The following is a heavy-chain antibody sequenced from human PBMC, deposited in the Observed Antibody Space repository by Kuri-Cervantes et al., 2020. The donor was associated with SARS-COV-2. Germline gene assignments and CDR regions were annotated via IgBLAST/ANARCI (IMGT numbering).Heavy chain of an antibody. CDR2: IYYSGST. V-gene: IGHV4-59*08. CDR3: ARGIAVAGYYYGMDV. J-gene: IGHJ6*01. D-gene: IGHD6-19*01. CDR1: GGSISSYY. Sequence: GSLRLSCTVSGGSISSYYWSWIRQPPGKGLEWIGYIYYSGSTNYNPSLKSRVTISVDTSKNQFSLKLSSVTAADTAVYYCARGIAVAGYYYGMDVWGQGTTVTGYS.